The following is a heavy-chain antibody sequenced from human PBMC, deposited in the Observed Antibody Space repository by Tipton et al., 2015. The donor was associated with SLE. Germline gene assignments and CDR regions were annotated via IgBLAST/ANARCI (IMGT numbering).Heavy chain of an antibody. CDR3: ARDGGQRVISGTYDFYYYGLDV. V-gene: IGHV4-34*01. D-gene: IGHD6-13*01. J-gene: IGHJ6*02. CDR1: GGSISSYY. CDR2: ISHDGGA. Sequence: TLSLTCTVSGGSISSYYWAWLRQSPGKGLEWFGEISHDGGANYNPSLESRGTISLETSKNQFSLKLTSVTAADTAVYYCARDGGQRVISGTYDFYYYGLDVWGQGTTVTVSS.